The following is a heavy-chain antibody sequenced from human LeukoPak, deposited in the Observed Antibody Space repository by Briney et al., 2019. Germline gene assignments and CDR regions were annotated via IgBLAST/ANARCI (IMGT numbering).Heavy chain of an antibody. CDR3: ASQNYYDSSGYYDY. CDR1: GGSFSGYY. V-gene: IGHV4-31*11. D-gene: IGHD3-22*01. Sequence: KPSETLSLTCAVYGGSFSGYYWSWIRQHPGKGLEWIGYIYYSGSTYYNPSLKSRVTISVDTSKNQFSLKLSSVTAADTAVYYCASQNYYDSSGYYDYWGQGTLVTVSS. CDR2: IYYSGST. J-gene: IGHJ4*02.